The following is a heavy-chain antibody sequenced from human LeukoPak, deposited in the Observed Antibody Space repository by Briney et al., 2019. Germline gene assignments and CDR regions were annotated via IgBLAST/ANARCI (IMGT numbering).Heavy chain of an antibody. D-gene: IGHD5-24*01. J-gene: IGHJ4*02. CDR1: GFTFSKYS. Sequence: GGTLRLSCAASGFTFSKYSMNGVRQAPGKGLEWVSSISTRSSYIYYADSVKGRFTISRDNAKNSLFLQMNSLRAEDTAIYYCARSLSLVMAAMTHWGQGTLVTVSS. CDR3: ARSLSLVMAAMTH. CDR2: ISTRSSYI. V-gene: IGHV3-21*01.